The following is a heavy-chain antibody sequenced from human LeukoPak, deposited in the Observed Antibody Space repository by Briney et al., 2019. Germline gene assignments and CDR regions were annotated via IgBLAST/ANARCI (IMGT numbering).Heavy chain of an antibody. V-gene: IGHV3-21*01. D-gene: IGHD2-2*01. CDR3: ARDPGVPAAVLDY. Sequence: GGSLRLSCAASGFSFSNYSMNWVRHPPEEGVEWVSSICSSSSYIYYAHSVKGRFTISRDNAKNSLYLQMNSLRAEDTAVYYCARDPGVPAAVLDYWGQGTLVTVSS. J-gene: IGHJ4*02. CDR2: ICSSSSYI. CDR1: GFSFSNYS.